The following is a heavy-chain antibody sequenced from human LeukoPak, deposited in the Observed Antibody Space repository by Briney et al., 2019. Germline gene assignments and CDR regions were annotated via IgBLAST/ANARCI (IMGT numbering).Heavy chain of an antibody. J-gene: IGHJ6*03. CDR1: GYTFTSYG. D-gene: IGHD6-19*01. V-gene: IGHV1-18*01. CDR3: AKDGWYISYMDV. Sequence: ASVKVSCKASGYTFTSYGISWVRQAPGQGLEWMGWISAYNGNTNYAQKLQGRVTMTTDTSTSTAYMELRSLRSDDTALYYCAKDGWYISYMDVWGKGTTVTVSS. CDR2: ISAYNGNT.